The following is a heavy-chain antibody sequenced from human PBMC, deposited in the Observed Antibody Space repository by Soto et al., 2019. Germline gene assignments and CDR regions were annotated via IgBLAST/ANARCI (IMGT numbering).Heavy chain of an antibody. V-gene: IGHV1-18*01. CDR3: ARWDCSSTSCRSNAFDV. D-gene: IGHD2-2*01. CDR2: ISTYNDNT. J-gene: IGHJ3*01. CDR1: GYTFISYG. Sequence: ASVKVSCKASGYTFISYGISWVRQAPGQGLEWVGWISTYNDNTNYAQKLQGRVTMTTDTSTSTAYMEVRSLRSDDTAVYYCARWDCSSTSCRSNAFDVWGQGTMVNVS.